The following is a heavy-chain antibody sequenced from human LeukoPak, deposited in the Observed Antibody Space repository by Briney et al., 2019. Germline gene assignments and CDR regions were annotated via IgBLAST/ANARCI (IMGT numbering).Heavy chain of an antibody. CDR3: ASWGGVSTFDAFDI. V-gene: IGHV1-69*06. J-gene: IGHJ3*02. D-gene: IGHD3-16*01. CDR2: IIPIFGTA. Sequence: GASVKVSCKASGGTFSSYAISWVRQAPGQGLEWKGGIIPIFGTANYAQKFQGRVTITADKSTSTAYMKLSSLRSEDTAVYYCASWGGVSTFDAFDIWGQGTMVTVSS. CDR1: GGTFSSYA.